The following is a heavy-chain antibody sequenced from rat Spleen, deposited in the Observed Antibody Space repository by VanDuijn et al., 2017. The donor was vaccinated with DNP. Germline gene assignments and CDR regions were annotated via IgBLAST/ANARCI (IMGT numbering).Heavy chain of an antibody. Sequence: EVRLVESGGGLVQPGRSLILSCAASGFTFINYDMVWVRQAPTKGLEWVAYISYDGGNTYYPDSVRGRFTISRDNAKSSLYLQMDSLRSEDTATYDCARGGYYFDYWGQGVMVTVSS. CDR2: ISYDGGNT. V-gene: IGHV5-20*01. CDR3: ARGGYYFDY. D-gene: IGHD4-3*01. CDR1: GFTFINYD. J-gene: IGHJ2*01.